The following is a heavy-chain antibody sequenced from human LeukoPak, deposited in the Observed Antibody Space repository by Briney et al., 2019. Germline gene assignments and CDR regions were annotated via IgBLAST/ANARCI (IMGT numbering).Heavy chain of an antibody. D-gene: IGHD2-15*01. Sequence: SETLSLTCAVSGGSISSSNWWSWVRQPPGKGLEWIGEIYHSGSTNYNPSLKSRVTISVDKSKNQFSLKLSSVTAADTAVYYCARGVGYCSGGSCYVDYWGQGTLVTVSS. CDR1: GGSISSSNW. V-gene: IGHV4-4*02. CDR2: IYHSGST. CDR3: ARGVGYCSGGSCYVDY. J-gene: IGHJ4*02.